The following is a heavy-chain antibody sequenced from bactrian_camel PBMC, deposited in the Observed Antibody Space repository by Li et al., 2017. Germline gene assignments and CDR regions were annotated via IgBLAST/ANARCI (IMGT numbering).Heavy chain of an antibody. CDR1: TYTYRRNC. J-gene: IGHJ4*01. CDR2: IYTAGGST. CDR3: AADGGRWKHPSGSCLVAHEYDY. V-gene: IGHV3S25*01. Sequence: QLVESGGGSVEAGGSLTLSCAASTYTYRRNCMGWFRQAPGKEHEEVAGIYTAGGSTWYPDSVKGRFAMSQDNAKNTVYLQMSSLKPDDTAMYYCAADGGRWKHPSGSCLVAHEYDYWGQGTQVTVS. D-gene: IGHD2*01.